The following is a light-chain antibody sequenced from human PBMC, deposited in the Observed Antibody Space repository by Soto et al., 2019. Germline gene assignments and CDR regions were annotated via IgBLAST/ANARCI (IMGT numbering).Light chain of an antibody. J-gene: IGLJ2*01. CDR3: SSYAGPNAVHVE. CDR2: EGS. Sequence: QSALTQPASVSGSPGQSITISCTGTSSDVGSYNLVSWYQQHPGKAPKLMIYEGSKRPSGVSNRLSGSKSGNTASLTISVLQAEDAADYYRSSYAGPNAVHVEFGGGTTLPLL. V-gene: IGLV2-23*01. CDR1: SSDVGSYNL.